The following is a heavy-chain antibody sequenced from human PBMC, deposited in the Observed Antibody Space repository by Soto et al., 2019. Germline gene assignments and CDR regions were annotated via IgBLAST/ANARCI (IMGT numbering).Heavy chain of an antibody. D-gene: IGHD3-10*01. J-gene: IGHJ6*03. V-gene: IGHV3-64*01. CDR1: GFAFSSYA. Sequence: GGSLRLSCAASGFAFSSYAMHWVRQAPGKGLEYVSAISSNGGSTYYANSVKGRFTISRDNSKNTLYLQMGSLRAEDMAVYSCARVDVTGSYYYYYMDVWAKGTT. CDR2: ISSNGGST. CDR3: ARVDVTGSYYYYYMDV.